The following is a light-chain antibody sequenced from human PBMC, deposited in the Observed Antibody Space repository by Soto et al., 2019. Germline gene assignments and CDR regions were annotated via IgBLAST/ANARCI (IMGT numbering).Light chain of an antibody. CDR1: QSVSSY. J-gene: IGKJ4*01. V-gene: IGKV3-11*01. CDR3: QQRSNWLT. CDR2: DAS. Sequence: EIVLTQSPGTLSLSPGERATLSSRASQSVSSYLAWYQQKPGQAPRLLIYDASNRATGIPARFSGSGSGTDFTLTISSLEPEDFAVYYCQQRSNWLTFGGGTKVDIK.